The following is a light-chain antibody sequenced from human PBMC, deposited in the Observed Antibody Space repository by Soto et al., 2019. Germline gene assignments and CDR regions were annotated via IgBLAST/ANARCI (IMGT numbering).Light chain of an antibody. Sequence: EIVLTQSPDTLSLSPGERATLSCRASQSVSSNLAWYQQKPGQAPRLLIYGASSRATGIPDRFSGSGSGTDFTLTISRLEPEDFAVYYCQQYGSSSITFGQGTRLEIK. V-gene: IGKV3-20*01. J-gene: IGKJ5*01. CDR2: GAS. CDR3: QQYGSSSIT. CDR1: QSVSSN.